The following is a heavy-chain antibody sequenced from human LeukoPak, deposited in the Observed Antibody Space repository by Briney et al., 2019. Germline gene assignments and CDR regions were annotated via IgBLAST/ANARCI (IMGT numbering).Heavy chain of an antibody. CDR2: ISAHNGNT. V-gene: IGHV1-18*01. CDR3: ARDPRGTNWFDP. J-gene: IGHJ5*02. CDR1: GYKFSNFG. Sequence: ASVKVSCKASGYKFSNFGISWVRQAPGQGLEWMGWISAHNGNTNYAQSFQGRVTMTTDTSTSTAYMELRSLRSDDTAVYYCARDPRGTNWFDPWGQGTLVTVSS.